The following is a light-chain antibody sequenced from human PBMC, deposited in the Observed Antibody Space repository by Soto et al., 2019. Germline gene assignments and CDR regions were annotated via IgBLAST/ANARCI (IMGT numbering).Light chain of an antibody. Sequence: EIAMTQFPATLSVSPGERATLSCRASQRVSTNLAWYQQKPAQAPRLLIYGASTSATGIPARFSGSGSGTEFTLTISSLQSEDSAVYYCQQYKNWLALTFGGGTKVEIK. CDR2: GAS. V-gene: IGKV3-15*01. CDR3: QQYKNWLALT. J-gene: IGKJ4*01. CDR1: QRVSTN.